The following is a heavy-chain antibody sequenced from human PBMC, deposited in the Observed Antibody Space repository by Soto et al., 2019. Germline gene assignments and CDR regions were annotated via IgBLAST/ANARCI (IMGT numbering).Heavy chain of an antibody. CDR3: ASRISTRSQFDY. CDR2: IIPILGIA. V-gene: IGHV1-69*02. J-gene: IGHJ4*02. Sequence: QVQLVQSGAEVKKPGSSVKVSCKASGGTFSSYTISWVRQAPGQGLEWMGRIIPILGIANYAQKFQGRVTITADKSTSTAYMELSSLRSEDTAVYYCASRISTRSQFDYWGQGTLVTVSS. CDR1: GGTFSSYT.